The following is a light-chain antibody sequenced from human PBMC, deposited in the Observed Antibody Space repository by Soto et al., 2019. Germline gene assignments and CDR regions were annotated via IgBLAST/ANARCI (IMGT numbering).Light chain of an antibody. J-gene: IGKJ4*01. Sequence: DIQMTQSPSSVSAFVGDSVTITCRASQGITSWLAWYQQKPGKAPELLIYAASSLQSGVPSRFSGSGSGTDFTLTISSLQAEDCATYYCQQAATFPLIFGGGTKVEIK. CDR2: AAS. CDR1: QGITSW. V-gene: IGKV1-12*01. CDR3: QQAATFPLI.